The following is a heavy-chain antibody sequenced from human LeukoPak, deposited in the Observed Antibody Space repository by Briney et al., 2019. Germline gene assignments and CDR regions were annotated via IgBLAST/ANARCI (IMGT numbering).Heavy chain of an antibody. CDR3: AIQLNWGDYYYYYGMDV. CDR2: INHSGST. D-gene: IGHD7-27*01. J-gene: IGHJ6*02. CDR1: GVSFSGYY. V-gene: IGHV4-34*01. Sequence: SETLSLTWAVYGVSFSGYYWSWIRQPPGKGLEWIGEINHSGSTNYNPSLKSRVTISVDTSKNQFSLKLSSVTAADTAVYYCAIQLNWGDYYYYYGMDVWGQGTTVTVSS.